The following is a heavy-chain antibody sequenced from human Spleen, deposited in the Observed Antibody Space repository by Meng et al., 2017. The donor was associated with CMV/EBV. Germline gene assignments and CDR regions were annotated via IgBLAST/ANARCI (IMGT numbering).Heavy chain of an antibody. J-gene: IGHJ4*02. Sequence: GESLKISCVASGFTFRGFGMHWVRQAPGKGLEWVAVIWYDGSKKWYGDSVKGRFTISRDNSKNTLSLQMNSLRPEDTALYYCARAPRIFGVALDYWGQGTLVTVSS. CDR3: ARAPRIFGVALDY. D-gene: IGHD3-3*02. CDR1: GFTFRGFG. V-gene: IGHV3-33*01. CDR2: IWYDGSKK.